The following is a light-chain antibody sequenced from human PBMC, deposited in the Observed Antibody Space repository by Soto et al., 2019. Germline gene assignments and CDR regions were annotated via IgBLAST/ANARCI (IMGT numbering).Light chain of an antibody. J-gene: IGKJ2*01. Sequence: EIVMTQSPASLSVSPGERVTLSCRASQSVNSHLAWYQQKPGQAPRLLIYGASTRASDIEGRFSGSGSGTDFTPTISRLEPEDFAVYYCQHYVNSPPYTFGQVTKVDIK. CDR2: GAS. CDR1: QSVNSH. V-gene: IGKV3D-15*01. CDR3: QHYVNSPPYT.